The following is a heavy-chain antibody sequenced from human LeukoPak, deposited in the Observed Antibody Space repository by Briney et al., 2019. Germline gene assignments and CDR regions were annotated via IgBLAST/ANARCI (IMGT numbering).Heavy chain of an antibody. CDR3: ARGGYYYDSSGNDY. CDR1: GGSINSYY. Sequence: SETLSLTCTVSGGSINSYYWSWIRQPPGKGLEWIGYIYYSGSTNYNPSLKSRVTISVDTSKNQFSLKLSSVTAADTAVYYCARGGYYYDSSGNDYWGQGTLVTVSS. D-gene: IGHD3-22*01. J-gene: IGHJ4*02. V-gene: IGHV4-59*01. CDR2: IYYSGST.